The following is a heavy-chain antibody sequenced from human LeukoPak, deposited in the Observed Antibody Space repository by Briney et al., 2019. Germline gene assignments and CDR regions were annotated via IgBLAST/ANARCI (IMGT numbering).Heavy chain of an antibody. J-gene: IGHJ4*02. CDR1: GYSISSGYY. D-gene: IGHD3-3*01. V-gene: IGHV4-38-2*02. CDR2: IYHSGST. Sequence: PSETLSLTCTVSGYSISSGYYWGWIRQPPGKGLEWIGSIYHSGSTYYNPSLKSRVTISVDTSKNQFSLKLSSVTGADTAVYYCAIYDFWSSYHDYWGQGTLVTVSS. CDR3: AIYDFWSSYHDY.